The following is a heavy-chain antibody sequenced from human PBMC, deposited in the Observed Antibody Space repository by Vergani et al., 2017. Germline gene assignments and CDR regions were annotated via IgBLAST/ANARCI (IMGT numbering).Heavy chain of an antibody. J-gene: IGHJ5*02. CDR1: GASIRSSNYY. D-gene: IGHD6-19*01. Sequence: QLQLQESGPGLMKPSATLSLTCSISGASIRSSNYYWGWIRQPPGKGLEWIASIYYSGSTYYHPSLKSRVTISVATSKNQFSLKLSSVTAADTAVYFCARHSTVEWLVKLGWIDPWGQGILVTVSS. V-gene: IGHV4-39*01. CDR2: IYYSGST. CDR3: ARHSTVEWLVKLGWIDP.